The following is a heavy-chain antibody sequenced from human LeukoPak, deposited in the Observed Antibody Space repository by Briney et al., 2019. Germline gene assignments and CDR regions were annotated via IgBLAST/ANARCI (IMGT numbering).Heavy chain of an antibody. D-gene: IGHD6-13*01. J-gene: IGHJ5*02. Sequence: AGGSLRLSCAASRFTFSSYWMHWVRQAPGKGLVWVSRISYDGGDPSYADSVKGRFTIPRDNAKNTLYLQMNSLTAEDTAVYYCARGYSSRLYNWLDPWGQGTPVTVSS. CDR1: RFTFSSYW. V-gene: IGHV3-74*01. CDR2: ISYDGGDP. CDR3: ARGYSSRLYNWLDP.